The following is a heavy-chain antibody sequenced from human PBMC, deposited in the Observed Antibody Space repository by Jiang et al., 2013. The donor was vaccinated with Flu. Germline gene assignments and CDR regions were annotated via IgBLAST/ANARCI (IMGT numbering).Heavy chain of an antibody. V-gene: IGHV1-3*04. J-gene: IGHJ5*02. Sequence: KASGYSFTYYAIHWVRQAPGQRPECMGWINTDDGRTKYSEKFQGRLTFTRDTSASTVFLELTSLTSEDTSVYYCARDLRNNWFDTWGQGTLVTVSS. CDR2: INTDDGRT. CDR1: GYSFTYYA. CDR3: ARDLRNNWFDT.